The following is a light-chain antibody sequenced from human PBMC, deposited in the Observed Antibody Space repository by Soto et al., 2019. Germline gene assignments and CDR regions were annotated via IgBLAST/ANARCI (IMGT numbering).Light chain of an antibody. V-gene: IGKV2-24*01. CDR2: QVS. J-gene: IGKJ1*01. CDR1: QSLVYSDGNTY. CDR3: IQFSHFPRT. Sequence: VLTQTPLSSPVTLGQPASISCRSSQSLVYSDGNTYLSWLQQRPGQPPRLLIYQVSNRFSGVPDRFSGSGAGTDFTLKISRVEAEHVGVYSFIQFSHFPRTFGQGTKV.